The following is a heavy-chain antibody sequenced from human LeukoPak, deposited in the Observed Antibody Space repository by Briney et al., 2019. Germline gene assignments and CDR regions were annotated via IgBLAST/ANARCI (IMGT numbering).Heavy chain of an antibody. V-gene: IGHV4-59*01. CDR1: GGSLSSYY. CDR3: ARGSRYGSGSYYFDY. CDR2: IYYSGST. D-gene: IGHD3-10*01. Sequence: SETLSLTCTVSGGSLSSYYWSWIRQPPGKGLEWIGYIYYSGSTNYNPSLKSRVTISVDTSKHQFSLKLSSVTAADTAVYYCARGSRYGSGSYYFDYWGQGTLLTVSS. J-gene: IGHJ4*02.